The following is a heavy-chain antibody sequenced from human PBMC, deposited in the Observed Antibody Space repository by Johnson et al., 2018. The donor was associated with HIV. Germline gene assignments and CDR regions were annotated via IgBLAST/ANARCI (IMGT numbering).Heavy chain of an antibody. Sequence: HVQLVESGGGVVRPGRSLRLSCAASGFTFSNYPMHWVRQAPGKGLEWVAVISFDGSNKYYTDSVKGRFTISRDNSKNSLYLQMNSLRAEDTALYYCAREIPYDYVWGSYRPGAFDIWGQGTMVTVSS. CDR3: AREIPYDYVWGSYRPGAFDI. D-gene: IGHD3-16*02. J-gene: IGHJ3*02. V-gene: IGHV3-30*04. CDR2: ISFDGSNK. CDR1: GFTFSNYP.